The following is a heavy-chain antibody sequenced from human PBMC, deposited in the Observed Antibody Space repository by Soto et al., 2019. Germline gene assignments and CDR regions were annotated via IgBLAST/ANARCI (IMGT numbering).Heavy chain of an antibody. D-gene: IGHD2-15*01. CDR1: SGSFSGHD. J-gene: IGHJ6*02. V-gene: IGHV4-34*01. CDR3: ARGQRGIGSTYCRGGSCHSDYYYYGMDV. Sequence: SETLSLTCALYSGSFSGHDGSWIRQPPGKGLEWIGEINHSGSTNYNPSLKSRVTISVDTSKNQLSLKLSSVTAADTAVYYCARGQRGIGSTYCRGGSCHSDYYYYGMDVWGQGTTVTVSS. CDR2: INHSGST.